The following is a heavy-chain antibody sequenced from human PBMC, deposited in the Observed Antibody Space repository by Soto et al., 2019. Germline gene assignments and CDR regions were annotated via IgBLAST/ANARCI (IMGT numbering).Heavy chain of an antibody. Sequence: SETLSLTCTVSGGSISSYYWTWVRQPPGKGLEWIGYISYSGSTEYNPSLKSRFSISVDTSKNQFSLKLSSVTAADTAVYYCARSLRRGPPFDYWGQGTLVTVSS. CDR2: ISYSGST. CDR1: GGSISSYY. J-gene: IGHJ4*02. CDR3: ARSLRRGPPFDY. D-gene: IGHD3-10*01. V-gene: IGHV4-59*08.